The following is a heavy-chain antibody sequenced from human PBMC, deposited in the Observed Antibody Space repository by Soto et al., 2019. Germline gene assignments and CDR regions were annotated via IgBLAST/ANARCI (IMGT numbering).Heavy chain of an antibody. D-gene: IGHD1-26*01. CDR3: SRVDPIARGHDY. Sequence: GGSLRLSCAVSAVSEFTFSDQYMVWVRQAPGKGLEWVGRSRNRVNSFSTAYAASVQGRFTISRDDSNNTAYLQMNSLKSEDTAGYYCSRVDPIARGHDYCVQGPQVTVS. J-gene: IGHJ4*02. CDR2: SRNRVNSFST. CDR1: AVSEFTFSDQY. V-gene: IGHV3-72*01.